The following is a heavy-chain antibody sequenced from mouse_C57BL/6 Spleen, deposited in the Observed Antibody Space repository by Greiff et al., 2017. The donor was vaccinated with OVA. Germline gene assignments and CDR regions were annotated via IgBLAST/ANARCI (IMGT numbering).Heavy chain of an antibody. CDR2: INPSNGGT. V-gene: IGHV1-53*01. CDR3: ARAYSNYVGFAY. CDR1: GYTFTSYW. J-gene: IGHJ3*01. Sequence: VQLQQPGTELVKPGASVKLSCKASGYTFTSYWMHWVKQRPGQGLEWIGNINPSNGGTNYNEKFKSKATLTVDTSSSTAYMQLSSLTSGDSAVYYCARAYSNYVGFAYWGQGTLVTVSA. D-gene: IGHD2-5*01.